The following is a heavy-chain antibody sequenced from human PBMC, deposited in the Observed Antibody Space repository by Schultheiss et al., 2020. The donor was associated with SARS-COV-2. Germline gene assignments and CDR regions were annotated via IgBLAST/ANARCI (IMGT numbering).Heavy chain of an antibody. CDR1: GGSFSGYY. V-gene: IGHV4-59*10. J-gene: IGHJ4*02. Sequence: SETLSLTCAVYGGSFSGYYWSWIRQPAGKGLEWIGRIYTSGSTNYNPSLKSRVTISVDTSKNQFSLKLSSVTAADTAVYYCARGPQKVSRYFDWFGKPGIDYWGQGTLVTVSS. CDR2: IYTSGST. D-gene: IGHD3-9*01. CDR3: ARGPQKVSRYFDWFGKPGIDY.